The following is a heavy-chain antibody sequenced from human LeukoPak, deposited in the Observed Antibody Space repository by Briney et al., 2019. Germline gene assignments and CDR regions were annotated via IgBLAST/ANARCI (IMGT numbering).Heavy chain of an antibody. J-gene: IGHJ4*01. CDR1: GGSISGNYY. Sequence: SETLSLTCTVSGGSISGNYYWGWIRPPPGKGLEWIGSIFYTGKSNKNPSLKTRVTVSVDTSKNRFFLKVTSVTVADTAVYFCARLGDVEVNGGTLDYWGRGTLVTVSS. V-gene: IGHV4-39*01. CDR3: ARLGDVEVNGGTLDY. CDR2: IFYTGKS. D-gene: IGHD3-16*01.